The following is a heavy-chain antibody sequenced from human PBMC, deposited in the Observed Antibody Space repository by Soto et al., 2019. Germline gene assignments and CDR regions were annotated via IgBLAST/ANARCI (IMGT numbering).Heavy chain of an antibody. V-gene: IGHV4-39*01. CDR2: TYYRGHT. CDR3: VRLPAEATVAAGGMDV. Sequence: SETLSLLSNVSGGSIRTGVFYGGWSRQPPGKGLGWIGSTYYRGHTFYTPSLNSRVPISVDTSKNHSSLNLDSVTAADAAVYCCVRLPAEATVAAGGMDVWGQGTTVTVSS. CDR1: GGSIRTGVFY. J-gene: IGHJ6*02. D-gene: IGHD6-13*01.